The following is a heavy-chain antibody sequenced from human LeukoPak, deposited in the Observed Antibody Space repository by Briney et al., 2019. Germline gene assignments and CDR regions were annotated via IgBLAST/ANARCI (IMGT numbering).Heavy chain of an antibody. V-gene: IGHV3-7*01. D-gene: IGHD1-1*01. CDR2: IKEDGSKI. J-gene: IGHJ2*01. CDR3: ARDRGLQGWHFDL. CDR1: GFSLSTSW. Sequence: GGSQRLSCAASGFSLSTSWMSWVRQAPGKGLEWLGDIKEDGSKIYYVDSVKGRFTISRDNAKNSLYLQMNNLRVEETAVYHCARDRGLQGWHFDLWGRGTLVTVSS.